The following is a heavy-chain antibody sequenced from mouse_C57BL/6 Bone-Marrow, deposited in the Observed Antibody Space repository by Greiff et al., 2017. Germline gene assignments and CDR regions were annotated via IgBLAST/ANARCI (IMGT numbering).Heavy chain of an antibody. V-gene: IGHV1-64*01. CDR3: ARKDYGSRWYFDV. Sequence: VQLQQPGAELVKPGASVKLSCKASGYTFTSYWMHWVKQRPGQGLEWIGMIHPNSGSTNYNEKFKSKATLTVDKSSSTAYMQRSSLTSEDSAVYYCARKDYGSRWYFDVWGTGTTVTVSS. CDR1: GYTFTSYW. CDR2: IHPNSGST. J-gene: IGHJ1*03. D-gene: IGHD1-1*01.